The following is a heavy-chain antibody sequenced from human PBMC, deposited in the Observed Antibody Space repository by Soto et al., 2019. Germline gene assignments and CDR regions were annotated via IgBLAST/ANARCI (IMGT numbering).Heavy chain of an antibody. CDR1: GGSISSGGYP. J-gene: IGHJ5*02. D-gene: IGHD5-12*01. V-gene: IGHV4-30-2*01. CDR3: ARVPVYSGYDSAWFDP. CDR2: IYHSGST. Sequence: KPSETLSLTCAVSGGSISSGGYPWSWIRQPPGKGLEWIGYIYHSGSTYYNPSLKSRVTISIDRSKNQFSLKLSSVIAADTAVYYCARVPVYSGYDSAWFDPWGQGTLVTVSS.